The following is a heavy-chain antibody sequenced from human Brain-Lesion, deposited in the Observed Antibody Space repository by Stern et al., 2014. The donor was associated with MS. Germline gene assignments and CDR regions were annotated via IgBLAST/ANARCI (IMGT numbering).Heavy chain of an antibody. D-gene: IGHD6-13*01. Sequence: MQLVESGPGLVKPSGTLSLTCAVSGGSISSSNWWSWVRQSPGKGLDWIGESDHSGSTIYNPSLKSRVTVSVDKSKNRFSLTLGSVPAADTAVYFCARFPASRPHVFDSWGQGTLVTVSS. V-gene: IGHV4-4*02. CDR2: SDHSGST. CDR1: GGSISSSNW. J-gene: IGHJ4*02. CDR3: ARFPASRPHVFDS.